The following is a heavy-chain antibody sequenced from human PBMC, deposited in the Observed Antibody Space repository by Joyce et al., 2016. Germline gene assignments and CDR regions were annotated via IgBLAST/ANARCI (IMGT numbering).Heavy chain of an antibody. CDR2: IYYTGTT. CDR1: GGSVKSGSYY. CDR3: ARYGYEVVT. Sequence: QVQLQESGPGLVGPSETLSLTCSVSGGSVKSGSYYYNWIRQSPGRVLEWIGYIYYTGTTTYTPSLRSRLTISVDRSKNQFSLMVNSVTAADTAVYYCARYGYEVVTWGQGILVTVSS. D-gene: IGHD5-12*01. J-gene: IGHJ5*02. V-gene: IGHV4-61*01.